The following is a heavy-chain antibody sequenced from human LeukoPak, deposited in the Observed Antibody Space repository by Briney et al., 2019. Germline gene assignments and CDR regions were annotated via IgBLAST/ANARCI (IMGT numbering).Heavy chain of an antibody. D-gene: IGHD2-2*01. CDR2: VGISSGNT. CDR3: ARDTKYAFDN. J-gene: IGHJ4*02. Sequence: GSLRLSCAASGFTFSDYSMNWVRQAPGKGLEWISYVGISSGNTKYADSVKGRFTISGDKAKNSLHLQMNSLRVEDTAVYYCARDTKYAFDNWGQGTLVTVSS. CDR1: GFTFSDYS. V-gene: IGHV3-48*01.